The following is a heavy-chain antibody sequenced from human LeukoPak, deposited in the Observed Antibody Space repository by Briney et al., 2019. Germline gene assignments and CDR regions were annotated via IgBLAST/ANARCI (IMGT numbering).Heavy chain of an antibody. CDR1: GFTFSDYY. J-gene: IGHJ4*02. CDR3: ARWYYYETSGLYYGSFDY. V-gene: IGHV3-11*01. CDR2: ISSSGSTI. D-gene: IGHD3-22*01. Sequence: GGSLRLSCAASGFTFSDYYMSWIRQAPGKGLEWVSYISSSGSTIYYADSVKGRFTISRDNAKSSLYLQMNSLRAEDTAVYYCARWYYYETSGLYYGSFDYWGQGTLVTVSS.